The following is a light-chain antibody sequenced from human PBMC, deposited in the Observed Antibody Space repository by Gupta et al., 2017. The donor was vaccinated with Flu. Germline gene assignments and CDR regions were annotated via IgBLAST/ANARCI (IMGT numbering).Light chain of an antibody. CDR3: QSADSSGRV. CDR1: ALPKQY. CDR2: KDS. J-gene: IGLJ3*02. V-gene: IGLV3-25*03. Sequence: SPGKTARITCSGDALPKQYAYWYQQKPGQAPVLVIYKDSERPSGIPERFSGSSSGTTVTLTISGVQAEDEADYYCQSADSSGRVFGGGTKLTVL.